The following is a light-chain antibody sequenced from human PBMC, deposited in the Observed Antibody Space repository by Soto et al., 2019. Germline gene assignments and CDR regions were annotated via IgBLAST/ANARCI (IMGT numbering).Light chain of an antibody. CDR2: GAS. CDR1: QSVSSSY. CDR3: QQYGFS. J-gene: IGKJ5*01. Sequence: EIVWTQSPGTLSLSPGERATLSCRASQSVSSSYLAWYQQKPGQAPRLLIYGASSRATGIPDRFSGSGSGTDFTLTISRLEPEDFAVYYCQQYGFSFGQGTRLEIK. V-gene: IGKV3-20*01.